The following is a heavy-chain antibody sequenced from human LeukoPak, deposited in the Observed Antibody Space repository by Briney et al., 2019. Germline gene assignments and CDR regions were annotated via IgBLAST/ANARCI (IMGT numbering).Heavy chain of an antibody. J-gene: IGHJ5*02. CDR2: IYTSGST. CDR3: ARDGIEWFGATRGASGQPFDP. Sequence: SETLSLTCTVSGGSISSYYWSWIRQPAGKGLEWIGRIYTSGSTNYNPSLKSRVTVSVDTSKNQFSQKLSSVTAADTAVYYCARDGIEWFGATRGASGQPFDPWGQGTLVTVSS. D-gene: IGHD3-10*01. V-gene: IGHV4-4*07. CDR1: GGSISSYY.